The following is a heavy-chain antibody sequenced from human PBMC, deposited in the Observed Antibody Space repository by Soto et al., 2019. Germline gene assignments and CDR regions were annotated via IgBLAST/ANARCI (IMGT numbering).Heavy chain of an antibody. CDR3: ARAWYPYSSSPLDY. V-gene: IGHV3-53*01. D-gene: IGHD6-6*01. CDR1: GFTVSSNY. J-gene: IGHJ4*02. Sequence: GGSLRLSCAASGFTVSSNYMSWVRQAPGKGLEWVSVIYSGGSTYYADSVKGRFTISRDNSKNTLYLQMNSLRAEDTAVYYCARAWYPYSSSPLDYWGQGTLVTVSS. CDR2: IYSGGST.